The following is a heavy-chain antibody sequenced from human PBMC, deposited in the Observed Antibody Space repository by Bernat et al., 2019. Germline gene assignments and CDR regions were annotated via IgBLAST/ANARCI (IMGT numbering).Heavy chain of an antibody. V-gene: IGHV3-15*01. CDR2: SKGKIDGVTT. J-gene: IGHJ3*02. CDR1: GLSLTDAW. D-gene: IGHD2-8*01. CDR3: TTDNGVSAFDI. Sequence: EVHLVESGGDLVKPGGSLRLSCAVSGLSLTDAWMSWVRQAPGKGLEWVGRSKGKIDGVTTDYAAPVKGRFTMSRDESKNTLYLEMNSVKLEDTAVYYCTTDNGVSAFDIWGQGTRVTVSS.